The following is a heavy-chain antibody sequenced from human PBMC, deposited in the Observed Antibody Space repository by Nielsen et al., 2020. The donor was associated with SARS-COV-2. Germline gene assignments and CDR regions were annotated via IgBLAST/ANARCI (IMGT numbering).Heavy chain of an antibody. CDR3: ARDQDGGAATSNWYFDL. D-gene: IGHD6-25*01. J-gene: IGHJ2*01. V-gene: IGHV3-21*06. CDR1: GFRFTSYS. Sequence: GESLKISCAASGFRFTSYSMNWVRQAPGKGLEWVASITMSGAYMYYADSVRGRFTVSRDNAENSLYLQMNSLRDEETAVYYCARDQDGGAATSNWYFDLWGRGTLVIVSS. CDR2: ITMSGAYM.